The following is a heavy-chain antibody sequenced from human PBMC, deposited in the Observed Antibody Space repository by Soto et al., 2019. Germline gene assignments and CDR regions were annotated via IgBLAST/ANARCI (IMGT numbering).Heavy chain of an antibody. V-gene: IGHV4-38-2*02. D-gene: IGHD3-22*01. CDR3: ARDHSYDSSGYYYVRHFQH. Sequence: QVQLQESGPGLVKPSETLSLTCAVSGYSISSGYYWGWIRQPPGKGLEWIGSIYHRGSTNYNPSLKSRVTISVDTSKNQFSLKLNSVTAADTAVYFCARDHSYDSSGYYYVRHFQHWGQGTLVTVSS. CDR1: GYSISSGYY. CDR2: IYHRGST. J-gene: IGHJ1*01.